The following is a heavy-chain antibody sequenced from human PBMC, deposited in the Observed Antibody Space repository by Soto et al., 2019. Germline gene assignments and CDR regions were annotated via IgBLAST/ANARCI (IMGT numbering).Heavy chain of an antibody. D-gene: IGHD6-13*01. Sequence: EVQLLASGGGLVQPGGSLRLSCAASGFTFSSYAMSWVRQAPGKGLEWVSVISGSGDSTYYADSVRGRFTISRDNSKNTLYLQMNSLRAEDTAVYYCAKDRDGAAAGPTKFYGMDVWAKGPRSPSP. J-gene: IGHJ6*02. CDR2: ISGSGDST. V-gene: IGHV3-23*01. CDR3: AKDRDGAAAGPTKFYGMDV. CDR1: GFTFSSYA.